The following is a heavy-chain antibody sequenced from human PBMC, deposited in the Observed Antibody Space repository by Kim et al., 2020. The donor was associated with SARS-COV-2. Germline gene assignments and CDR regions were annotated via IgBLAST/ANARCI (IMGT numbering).Heavy chain of an antibody. J-gene: IGHJ4*02. D-gene: IGHD3-22*01. CDR3: ARWKYYDSSGYSRYYFDY. V-gene: IGHV4-59*01. Sequence: KSRVTISVDTSKNQFSLKLSSVTAADTAVYYCARWKYYDSSGYSRYYFDYWGQGTLVTVSS.